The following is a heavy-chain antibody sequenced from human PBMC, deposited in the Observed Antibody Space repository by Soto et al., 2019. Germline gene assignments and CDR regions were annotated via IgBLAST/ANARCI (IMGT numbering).Heavy chain of an antibody. CDR3: ARESLAVAGTGGGFDI. V-gene: IGHV1-46*01. J-gene: IGHJ3*02. CDR2: IYPSGGST. Sequence: GASVKVSCKASGYTFTTYYMHWVRQAPGQGLEWMGIIYPSGGSTSYAQKFQGRVTMTRDTSTSTVYMELSSLRSEDTAVYYCARESLAVAGTGGGFDIWGQGTIVTV. D-gene: IGHD6-19*01. CDR1: GYTFTTYY.